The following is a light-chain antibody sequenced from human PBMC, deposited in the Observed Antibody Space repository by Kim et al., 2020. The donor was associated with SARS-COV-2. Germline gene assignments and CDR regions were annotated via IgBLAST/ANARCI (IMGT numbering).Light chain of an antibody. Sequence: DIQIPQSPSSLSASVGDRVTITCRTSQNINSHLNWYHQKPGRAPKLLIYAASTLQGGVPSRFSGSGSETDFTLTISSLQPEDFATYFCQQTYISPFTFGPGTKVDIK. CDR1: QNINSH. V-gene: IGKV1-39*01. CDR2: AAS. J-gene: IGKJ3*01. CDR3: QQTYISPFT.